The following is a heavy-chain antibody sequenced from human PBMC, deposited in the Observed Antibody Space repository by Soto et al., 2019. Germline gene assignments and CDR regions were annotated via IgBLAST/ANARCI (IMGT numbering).Heavy chain of an antibody. D-gene: IGHD2-21*02. V-gene: IGHV3-23*01. CDR2: IDGRGPPT. CDR1: GFTFTGYA. CDR3: SLEGIPTASAPGN. Sequence: GGSLRLSCASFGFTFTGYALSRVRQAPGQGREWVSTIDGRGPPTYYAASAQGRFTIPSDNSKRTLFLQTPSLRTEDTAVYFCSLEGIPTASAPGNWGQGTLVTVSS. J-gene: IGHJ4*02.